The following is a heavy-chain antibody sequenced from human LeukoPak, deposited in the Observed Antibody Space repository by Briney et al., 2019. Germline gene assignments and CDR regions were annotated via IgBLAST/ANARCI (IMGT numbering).Heavy chain of an antibody. D-gene: IGHD3-9*01. Sequence: PSETLSLTCAVYGASFSGYYWSWIRQPPGKGLEWIGEINHSGSTNYNPSLKSRVTISVDTSKNQSSLKLSSVTAADTAVYYCARGRLRYCDYWGQGTLVTVSS. J-gene: IGHJ4*02. V-gene: IGHV4-34*01. CDR3: ARGRLRYCDY. CDR1: GASFSGYY. CDR2: INHSGST.